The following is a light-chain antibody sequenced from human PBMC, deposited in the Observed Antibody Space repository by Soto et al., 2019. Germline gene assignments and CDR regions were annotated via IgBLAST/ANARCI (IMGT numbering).Light chain of an antibody. V-gene: IGKV4-1*01. J-gene: IGKJ2*01. CDR1: QSILYTSNNKNY. Sequence: DIVMTQSPDSLAVPLGERATIHCKSSQSILYTSNNKNYLVWYQQKPGQPPKVLFYWASTRESGVPDRFSGSGSGTDFTLTISSLQAEDVAVYYFQQYDDNSYTFGQGTKLEIK. CDR2: WAS. CDR3: QQYDDNSYT.